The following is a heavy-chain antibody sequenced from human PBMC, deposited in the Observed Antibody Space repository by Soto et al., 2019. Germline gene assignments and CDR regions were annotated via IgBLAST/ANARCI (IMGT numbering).Heavy chain of an antibody. CDR2: ISSSSSYI. CDR1: GFTFSSYA. V-gene: IGHV3-21*01. D-gene: IGHD2-2*01. J-gene: IGHJ1*01. Sequence: PGGSLRLSCAASGFTFSSYAMSWVRQAPGKGLEWVSSISSSSSYIYYADSVKGRFTISRDNAKNSLYLQMNSLRAEDTAVYYCARAQIDIVVVPAAQKSEYFQHWGQGTLVTVSS. CDR3: ARAQIDIVVVPAAQKSEYFQH.